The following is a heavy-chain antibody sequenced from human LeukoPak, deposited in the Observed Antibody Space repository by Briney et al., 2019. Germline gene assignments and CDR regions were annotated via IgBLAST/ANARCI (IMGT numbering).Heavy chain of an antibody. D-gene: IGHD1-26*01. CDR1: GGSFSGDY. V-gene: IGHV4-34*01. J-gene: IGHJ5*02. CDR3: ARAVVGATTNWFDP. CDR2: INHSGRT. Sequence: SETLSLTCVVYGGSFSGDYWSWIRQPPGRGLEWIGEINHSGRTNYNPSLKSRVTISVDTSKNQFSLKLSSVTAADTAVYYCARAVVGATTNWFDPWGQGTLVTVSS.